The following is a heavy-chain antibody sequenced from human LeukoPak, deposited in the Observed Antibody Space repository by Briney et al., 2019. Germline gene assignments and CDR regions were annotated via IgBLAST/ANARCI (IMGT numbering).Heavy chain of an antibody. Sequence: ASVKVSCKASGYTFTSYGISWVRQAPGQGLEWMGWISAYNGNTNYAQKLQGRVTMTTDTSTSTAYMELRSLRSDDTAVYYCARDQGGDFWSVSAFDIWGQGTMVTVSS. CDR3: ARDQGGDFWSVSAFDI. J-gene: IGHJ3*02. D-gene: IGHD3-3*01. CDR1: GYTFTSYG. CDR2: ISAYNGNT. V-gene: IGHV1-18*01.